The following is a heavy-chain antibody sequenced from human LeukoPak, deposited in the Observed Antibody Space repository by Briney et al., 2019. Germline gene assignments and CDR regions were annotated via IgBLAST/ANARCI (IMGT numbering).Heavy chain of an antibody. CDR3: ARGRRYSGSYDFDY. D-gene: IGHD1-26*01. CDR1: GGSISNSDYQ. V-gene: IGHV4-39*07. J-gene: IGHJ4*02. Sequence: SETLSLTCSVSGGSISNSDYQWGWLRQAPGKGPEWIATIHHSGTTYFNPSLESRVTISVDRSKNQFSLKLSSVTAADTAVYYCARGRRYSGSYDFDYWGQGTLVTVSS. CDR2: IHHSGTT.